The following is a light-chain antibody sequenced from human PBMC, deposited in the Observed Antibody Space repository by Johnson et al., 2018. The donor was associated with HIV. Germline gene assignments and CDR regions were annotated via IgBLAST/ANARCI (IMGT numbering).Light chain of an antibody. V-gene: IGLV1-51*02. CDR3: GTWDSSLSAV. Sequence: QSVLTQSPSVSAAPGQKVTISCSGSSSNIGNNYVSWYQQLPGTAPKLLIYENNKRPSGIPDRFSGSKSGTSATLGITGLPTGDEADYYCGTWDSSLSAVFGTWTKFTVL. CDR1: SSNIGNNY. J-gene: IGLJ1*01. CDR2: ENN.